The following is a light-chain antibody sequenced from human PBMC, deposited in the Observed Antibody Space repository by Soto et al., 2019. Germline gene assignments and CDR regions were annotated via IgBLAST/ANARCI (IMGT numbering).Light chain of an antibody. V-gene: IGLV2-23*02. CDR2: EVS. CDR1: SSDVGSYNL. CDR3: CSYAGSSTSAV. J-gene: IGLJ7*01. Sequence: QSALTQPASVSGSPGQSITISCTGTSSDVGSYNLVSWYQRHPGKAPKLMIYEVSKRPSGVSNRFSGSKSGNTASLTISGLQAEDEADYYCCSYAGSSTSAVFGGGTQLTVL.